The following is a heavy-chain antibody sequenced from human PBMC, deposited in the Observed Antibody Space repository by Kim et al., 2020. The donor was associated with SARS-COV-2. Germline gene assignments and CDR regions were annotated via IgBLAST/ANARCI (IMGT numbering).Heavy chain of an antibody. CDR1: GFTFSSYA. D-gene: IGHD5-18*01. V-gene: IGHV3-30-3*01. J-gene: IGHJ3*02. Sequence: GGSLRLSCAASGFTFSSYAMHWVRQAPGKGLEWVAVISYDGSNKYYADSVKGRFTISRDNSKNTLYLQMNSLRAEDTAVYYCARGPDTAMPHDALDIWGQGTMVTVSS. CDR2: ISYDGSNK. CDR3: ARGPDTAMPHDALDI.